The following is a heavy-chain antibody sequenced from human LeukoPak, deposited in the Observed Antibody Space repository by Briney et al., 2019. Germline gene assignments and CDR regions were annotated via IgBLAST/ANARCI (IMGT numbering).Heavy chain of an antibody. CDR2: ISTDARTI. D-gene: IGHD6-13*01. J-gene: IGHJ4*02. V-gene: IGHV3-74*01. CDR3: VRGQATAWGLDY. Sequence: PGGSLRLSCAASGFAFSSNWMHWVRQAPGKGLVWVSHISTDARTITYAAFVKGRFTISRDNAKNTLYLQMNSLRAEDTALYYRVRGQATAWGLDYWGQGTLVTVSS. CDR1: GFAFSSNW.